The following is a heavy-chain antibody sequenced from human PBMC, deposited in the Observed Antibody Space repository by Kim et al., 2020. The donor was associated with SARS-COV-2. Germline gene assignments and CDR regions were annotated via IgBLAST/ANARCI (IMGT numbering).Heavy chain of an antibody. V-gene: IGHV3-33*01. D-gene: IGHD2-8*01. J-gene: IGHJ6*02. Sequence: YADSVKGRFTTSRDNSKNTLYLEMTGLKAEGTAVYYCAGVLVFYYCGMDVWGQGTTVTVSS. CDR3: AGVLVFYYCGMDV.